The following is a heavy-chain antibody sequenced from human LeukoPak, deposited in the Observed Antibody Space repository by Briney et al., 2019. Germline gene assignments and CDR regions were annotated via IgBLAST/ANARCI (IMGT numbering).Heavy chain of an antibody. V-gene: IGHV3-21*01. Sequence: GSLRLSCAASGFTFSSYSMNWVRRAPGKGLEWVSAISSTSSFIFYADSVKGRFTISRDNAKNSLYLQMNSLRAEDTAVYYCARQDDRQWLAYYFDYWGQGTLVTVSS. CDR2: ISSTSSFI. CDR1: GFTFSSYS. CDR3: ARQDDRQWLAYYFDY. J-gene: IGHJ4*02. D-gene: IGHD6-19*01.